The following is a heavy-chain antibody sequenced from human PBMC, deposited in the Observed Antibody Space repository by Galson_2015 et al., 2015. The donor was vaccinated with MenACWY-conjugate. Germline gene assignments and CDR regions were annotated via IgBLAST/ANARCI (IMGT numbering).Heavy chain of an antibody. CDR2: INHSGST. CDR1: GGSFSGYY. D-gene: IGHD3-22*01. Sequence: SETLSLTCAVYGGSFSGYYWSWIRQPPGKGLEWIGEINHSGSTNYSPSLKSRVTISVDTSKNQFSLKLSSVTAAGTAVYYCARGGRRMILSSWGQGTLVTVSS. J-gene: IGHJ4*02. V-gene: IGHV4-34*01. CDR3: ARGGRRMILSS.